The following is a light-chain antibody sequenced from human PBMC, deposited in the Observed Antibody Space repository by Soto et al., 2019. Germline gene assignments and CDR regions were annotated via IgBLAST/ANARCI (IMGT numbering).Light chain of an antibody. J-gene: IGLJ1*01. CDR3: GSLDSSLSAYV. CDR2: GVT. Sequence: QSALTQPASVSGSLGQSITIPCTGTSSDVGGYNYVSWYQHHPGKAPKLMIYGVTNRPSGVSNRFSGSKSGNMASLTISGLQAEDAADYYCGSLDSSLSAYVFETGTMLTVL. V-gene: IGLV2-14*01. CDR1: SSDVGGYNY.